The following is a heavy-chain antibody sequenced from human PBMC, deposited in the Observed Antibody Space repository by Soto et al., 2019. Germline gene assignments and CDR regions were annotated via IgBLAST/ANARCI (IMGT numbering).Heavy chain of an antibody. D-gene: IGHD1-1*01. J-gene: IGHJ4*02. Sequence: ASVKVPCKASGYTFTSYDIYWVRQATGQGLEWMGWMNPNTGNSGYAQKFQGRVTMTSDTSISTAHMELSSLRSGDTAVYYCARRAETNGWNGFGADKYYFDFWGQGTLVTVSS. CDR3: ARRAETNGWNGFGADKYYFDF. V-gene: IGHV1-8*01. CDR2: MNPNTGNS. CDR1: GYTFTSYD.